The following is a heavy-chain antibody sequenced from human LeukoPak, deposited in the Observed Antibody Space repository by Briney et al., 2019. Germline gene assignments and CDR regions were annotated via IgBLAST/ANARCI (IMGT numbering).Heavy chain of an antibody. Sequence: SETLSLTCAVYGGSFSGYYWSWIRQPPGKGLEWIGEINHSGSTNYNPSLRSRVTISVDTSKNQFSLKLSSVTAADTAVYYCARLRSVAAALGVHYYYGMDVWGQGTTVTVSS. CDR3: ARLRSVAAALGVHYYYGMDV. V-gene: IGHV4-34*01. CDR1: GGSFSGYY. D-gene: IGHD6-13*01. CDR2: INHSGST. J-gene: IGHJ6*02.